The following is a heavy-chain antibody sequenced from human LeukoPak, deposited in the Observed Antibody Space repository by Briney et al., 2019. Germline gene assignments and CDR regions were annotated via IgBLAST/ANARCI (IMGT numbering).Heavy chain of an antibody. J-gene: IGHJ5*02. CDR1: GYTFTSYY. CDR3: ARDRPDCSDGSCYSSNWFDP. CDR2: INPSGGST. Sequence: ASVKVSCKASGYTFTSYYMHWVRQAPGQGLEWMGIINPSGGSTSYAQKFQGRVTMTRDMSTSTVYMELSSLRSEDTAVYYCARDRPDCSDGSCYSSNWFDPWGQGTLVTVSS. D-gene: IGHD2-15*01. V-gene: IGHV1-46*01.